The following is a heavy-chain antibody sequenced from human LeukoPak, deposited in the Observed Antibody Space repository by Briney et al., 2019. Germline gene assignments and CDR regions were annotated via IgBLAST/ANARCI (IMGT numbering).Heavy chain of an antibody. J-gene: IGHJ5*02. CDR1: GASINSHY. Sequence: SETLSLICTVSGASINSHYWSWIRQPPGRGLEYIAYIYYTGRTDYNPSLKSRVTISLDMTRNQFSLKLSSVTATDTAIYYCAGLRPAASGHWFDPWGQGTLVTVSS. V-gene: IGHV4-59*11. CDR2: IYYTGRT. CDR3: AGLRPAASGHWFDP. D-gene: IGHD2-2*01.